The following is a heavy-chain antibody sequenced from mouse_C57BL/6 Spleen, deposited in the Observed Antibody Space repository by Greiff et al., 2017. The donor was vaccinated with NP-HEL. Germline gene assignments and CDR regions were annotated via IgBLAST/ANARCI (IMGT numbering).Heavy chain of an antibody. V-gene: IGHV1-63*01. J-gene: IGHJ1*03. CDR3: ARGGTGYFDV. CDR1: GYTFTNYW. Sequence: VKLVESGAELVRPGTSVKMSCKASGYTFTNYWIGWAKQRPGHGLEWIGDIYPGGGYTNYNEKFKGKATLTADKSSSTAYMQFSSLTSEDSAIYYCARGGTGYFDVWGTGTTVTVSS. CDR2: IYPGGGYT. D-gene: IGHD3-3*01.